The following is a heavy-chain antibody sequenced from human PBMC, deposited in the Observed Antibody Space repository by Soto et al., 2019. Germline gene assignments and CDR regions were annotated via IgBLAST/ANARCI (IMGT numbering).Heavy chain of an antibody. J-gene: IGHJ4*02. CDR3: AREMTSTVVPFFDY. D-gene: IGHD2-21*01. V-gene: IGHV1-69*06. Sequence: QVQLVQSGAEVKKPGSSVKVSCKASGGTFSNYVVNWVRQAPGQGLEWMGRIIPISGAANYAQKVQGRVTITADKSTSTSYMELSSLRSDDTAVYYCAREMTSTVVPFFDYWGQGTLVTVSS. CDR2: IIPISGAA. CDR1: GGTFSNYV.